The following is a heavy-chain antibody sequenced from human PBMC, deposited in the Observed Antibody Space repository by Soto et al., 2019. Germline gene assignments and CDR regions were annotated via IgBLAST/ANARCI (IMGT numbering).Heavy chain of an antibody. CDR3: ARLYCSSTSCYSVGAFDN. CDR2: IWFDGSDK. J-gene: IGHJ3*02. Sequence: GGSLRLSCAASGFTFSSYGMHWVRQAPGKGLEWVALIWFDGSDKYYADSVKGRFTISRDNSKNTLYLQMNSLRADDTAVYYCARLYCSSTSCYSVGAFDNWGQGTMVTVSS. V-gene: IGHV3-33*01. CDR1: GFTFSSYG. D-gene: IGHD2-2*01.